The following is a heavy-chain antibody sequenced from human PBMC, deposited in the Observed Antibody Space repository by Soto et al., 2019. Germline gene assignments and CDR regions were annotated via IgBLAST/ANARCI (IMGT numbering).Heavy chain of an antibody. CDR3: ARGHFGVTMDV. CDR2: VNGGGDST. Sequence: EVQLLESGGGLVQPGGSLRLSCAASEFTFSSDSMIWVRQAPGKGLEWVSGVNGGGDSTYYPESVKGRFTITRDNSKNTLYLQMTCLRAEDTAVFYCARGHFGVTMDVWGQGTTVTVSS. CDR1: EFTFSSDS. V-gene: IGHV3-23*01. D-gene: IGHD3-3*01. J-gene: IGHJ6*02.